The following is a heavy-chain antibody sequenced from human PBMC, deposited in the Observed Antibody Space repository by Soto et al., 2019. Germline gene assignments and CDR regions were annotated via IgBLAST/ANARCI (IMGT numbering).Heavy chain of an antibody. J-gene: IGHJ4*02. D-gene: IGHD3-16*01. CDR3: ARDLARLHLGDPPSYYFDY. CDR1: GFTFSSFS. CDR2: ISSSSSYI. V-gene: IGHV3-21*01. Sequence: PGGSLRLSCAASGFTFSSFSMNWVRQAPGKGLEWVSSISSSSSYIYYADSVKGRFTISRDNAKNSLYLQMNSLRAEDTAVYYCARDLARLHLGDPPSYYFDYWGQGTLVTVSS.